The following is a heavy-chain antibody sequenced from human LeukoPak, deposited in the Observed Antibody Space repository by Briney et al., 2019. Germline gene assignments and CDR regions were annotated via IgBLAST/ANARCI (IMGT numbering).Heavy chain of an antibody. CDR3: ARAGSSGYYWSDY. Sequence: GGSLRLSCAASGFTFSSYSMNWVRQAPGKGLEWVSSIGSSSSYIYYADSVKGRFTISRDNAKNSLYLQMNSLRAEDTAVYYCARAGSSGYYWSDYWGQGTLVTVSS. V-gene: IGHV3-21*01. CDR1: GFTFSSYS. J-gene: IGHJ4*02. CDR2: IGSSSSYI. D-gene: IGHD3-22*01.